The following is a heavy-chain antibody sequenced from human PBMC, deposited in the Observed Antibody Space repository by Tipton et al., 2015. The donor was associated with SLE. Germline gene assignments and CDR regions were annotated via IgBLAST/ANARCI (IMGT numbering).Heavy chain of an antibody. CDR2: IYYSGST. D-gene: IGHD4-23*01. CDR1: GGSISSGGYY. CDR3: ARAPFGGTDY. J-gene: IGHJ4*02. Sequence: TLSLTCTVSGGSISSGGYYWSWIRQHPGKGLEWIGSIYYSGSTYYNPSLKSRVTISVDTSKNQFSLKLSSVTAAGTAVYYCARAPFGGTDYWGQGTLVTVSS. V-gene: IGHV4-39*07.